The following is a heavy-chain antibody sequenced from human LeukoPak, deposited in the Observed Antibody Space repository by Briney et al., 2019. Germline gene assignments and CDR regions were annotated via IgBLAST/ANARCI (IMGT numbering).Heavy chain of an antibody. D-gene: IGHD3-10*01. J-gene: IGHJ4*02. Sequence: PSETLSLTCSVPLGSISSSSYYWGWIRQPPGKGLEWIWRIYYSGSTYYNPSLKSRVTMSVDTSKNQFSLKLSSVTAADTAVYYCARMNLGGSGSYFFDYWGQGTLVTVSS. CDR2: IYYSGST. V-gene: IGHV4-39*01. CDR3: ARMNLGGSGSYFFDY. CDR1: LGSISSSSYY.